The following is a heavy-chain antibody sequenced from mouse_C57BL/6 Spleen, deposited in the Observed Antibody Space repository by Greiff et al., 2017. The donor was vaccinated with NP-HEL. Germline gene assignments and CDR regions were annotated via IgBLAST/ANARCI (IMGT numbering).Heavy chain of an antibody. J-gene: IGHJ3*01. D-gene: IGHD1-1*01. CDR3: ARSHYGSSGFAY. CDR1: GYTFTSYW. V-gene: IGHV1-69*01. Sequence: QVQLQQPGAEPVMPGASVKLSCKASGYTFTSYWMHWVKQRPGQGLEWIGEIDPSDSYTNYNQKFKGKSTLTVDKSSSTAYMQLSSLTSEDSAVYYCARSHYGSSGFAYWGQGTLVTVSA. CDR2: IDPSDSYT.